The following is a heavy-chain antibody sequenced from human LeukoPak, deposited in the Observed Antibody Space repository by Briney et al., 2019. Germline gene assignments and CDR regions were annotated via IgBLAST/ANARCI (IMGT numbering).Heavy chain of an antibody. CDR2: IYYSGSI. Sequence: PSETLSLTCTVSGASISSYYWSWIRQPPGKGLEWIGDIYYSGSIKYNPSLKSRVTMSVDTSKNQFSLKLSSVTAADTAIYYCARENPSGYYNRPIDYWGQGTLVTVSS. J-gene: IGHJ4*02. D-gene: IGHD3-22*01. CDR1: GASISSYY. V-gene: IGHV4-59*01. CDR3: ARENPSGYYNRPIDY.